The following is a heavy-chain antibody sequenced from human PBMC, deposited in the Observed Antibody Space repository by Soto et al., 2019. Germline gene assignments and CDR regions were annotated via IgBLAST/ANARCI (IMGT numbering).Heavy chain of an antibody. CDR3: ARVEVAFLEWLSPNWFDP. CDR2: IYHSGST. J-gene: IGHJ5*02. D-gene: IGHD3-3*02. V-gene: IGHV4-38-2*01. CDR1: GYSISSGYY. Sequence: PSETLSLTCGVSGYSISSGYYLGWIRQPPGKGLEWIGSIYHSGSTYYNPSLKSRVTISVDTSKNQFSLKLSSVTAADTAVYYCARVEVAFLEWLSPNWFDPWGQGTLVTVSS.